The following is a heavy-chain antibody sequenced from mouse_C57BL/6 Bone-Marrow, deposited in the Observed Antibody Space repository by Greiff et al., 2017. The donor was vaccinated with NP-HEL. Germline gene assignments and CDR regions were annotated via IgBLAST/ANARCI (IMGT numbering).Heavy chain of an antibody. J-gene: IGHJ2*01. D-gene: IGHD2-3*01. V-gene: IGHV5-4*01. CDR3: ARDIDDGYLDY. CDR2: ISDGGSYT. Sequence: DVKLVESGGGLVKPGGSLKLSCAASGFTFSSYAMSWVRQTPEKRLEWVATISDGGSYTYYPDNVKGRFTISRDNAKNNLYLQMSHLKSEDTAMYYCARDIDDGYLDYWGQGTTLTVSS. CDR1: GFTFSSYA.